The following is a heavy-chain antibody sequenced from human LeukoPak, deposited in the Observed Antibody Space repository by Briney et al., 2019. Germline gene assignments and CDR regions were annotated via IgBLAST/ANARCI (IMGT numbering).Heavy chain of an antibody. D-gene: IGHD1/OR15-1a*01. CDR2: INPNNGDT. V-gene: IGHV1-2*02. Sequence: GASVKVSCKASGYTLTDKYLHWVRQAPGQGLERMGWINPNNGDTTYAQKFQGRVTMTRDTSISTAYMELSRLTSDDTAVYYCAREEQYNMYFDYWGQGTLVTVSS. J-gene: IGHJ4*02. CDR1: GYTLTDKY. CDR3: AREEQYNMYFDY.